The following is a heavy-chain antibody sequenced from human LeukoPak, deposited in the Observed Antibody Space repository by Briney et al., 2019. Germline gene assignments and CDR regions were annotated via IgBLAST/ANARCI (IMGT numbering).Heavy chain of an antibody. CDR1: GYSISSGYY. CDR3: ARNLGYCSGGSCYRILGWFDP. J-gene: IGHJ5*02. Sequence: PSGTLSLTCTVSGYSISSGYYWGWIRQPPGKGLEWIGSIYHSGSTYYNPSLKSRVTISVDTSKNQFSLKLSSVTAADTAVYYCARNLGYCSGGSCYRILGWFDPWGQGTLVTVSS. CDR2: IYHSGST. D-gene: IGHD2-15*01. V-gene: IGHV4-38-2*02.